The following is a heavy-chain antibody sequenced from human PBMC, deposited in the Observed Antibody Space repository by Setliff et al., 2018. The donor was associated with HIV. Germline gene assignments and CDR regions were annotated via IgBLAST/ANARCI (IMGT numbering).Heavy chain of an antibody. V-gene: IGHV4-39*07. CDR2: IYYSGST. Sequence: SETLSLTCTVSSGSISSSTYYWGWSRQPPGKGLEWIGSIYYSGSTYYNPSLKSRVTISVDTSKNQFSLNLSSVTAAETAVYYCARLKSGSLGGYVDYWGQGALVTVSS. D-gene: IGHD3-10*01. J-gene: IGHJ4*02. CDR3: ARLKSGSLGGYVDY. CDR1: SGSISSSTYY.